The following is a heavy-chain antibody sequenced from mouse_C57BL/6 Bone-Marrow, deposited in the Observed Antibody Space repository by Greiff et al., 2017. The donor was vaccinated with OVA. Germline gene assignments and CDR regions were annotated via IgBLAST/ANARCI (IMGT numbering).Heavy chain of an antibody. CDR3: ARRGYDGYLYFDY. V-gene: IGHV1-54*01. Sequence: VQLQQSGAELVRPGTSVKVSCKASGYAFTNYLIEWVKQRPGQGLEWIGVINPGSGGTNYNEKFKGKATLTADKSSSTAYMQLSSLTSEDSAVYFCARRGYDGYLYFDYWGQGTTLTVSS. CDR1: GYAFTNYL. D-gene: IGHD2-3*01. J-gene: IGHJ2*01. CDR2: INPGSGGT.